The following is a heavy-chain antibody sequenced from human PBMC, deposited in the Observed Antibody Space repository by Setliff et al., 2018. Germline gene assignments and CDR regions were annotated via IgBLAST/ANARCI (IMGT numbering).Heavy chain of an antibody. CDR2: INTGNANT. CDR1: GYTFTNYA. J-gene: IGHJ4*02. CDR3: ARLPHTPNWNYRREVFDY. V-gene: IGHV1-3*04. D-gene: IGHD1-7*01. Sequence: ASVKVSCKASGYTFTNYAIHWVRQAPGQRPEWMGWINTGNANTKYSQKFQGRVTITRDASASTAYMELSSLRSEDTAVYYCARLPHTPNWNYRREVFDYWGQGTLVTVSS.